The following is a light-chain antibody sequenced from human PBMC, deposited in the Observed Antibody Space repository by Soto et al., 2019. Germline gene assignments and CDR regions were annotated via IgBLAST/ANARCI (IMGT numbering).Light chain of an antibody. V-gene: IGLV2-14*01. J-gene: IGLJ1*01. CDR2: EVT. CDR3: SSYTNVNTSAWV. Sequence: QSALTQPASVSGSPGQSITISCTGTSGDIGSYNRVSWYQQHPGKAPKLIIYEVTDRPSGVSNRFSGSKSGNTASLTISGVQAEDEAEYYCSSYTNVNTSAWVFGTGTKGTLL. CDR1: SGDIGSYNR.